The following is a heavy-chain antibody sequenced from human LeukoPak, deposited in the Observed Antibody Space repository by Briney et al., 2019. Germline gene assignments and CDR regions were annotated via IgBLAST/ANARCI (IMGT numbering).Heavy chain of an antibody. CDR3: AREGYCSSTSCYTLFDY. Sequence: GASVKVSCKASGYTFTGYYMHWVRQAPGQGLEWMGWINPNSGGTNYAQKFRGRVTMTRDTSISTAYMELSRLRSDDTAVYYCAREGYCSSTSCYTLFDYWGQGTLVTVSS. CDR1: GYTFTGYY. CDR2: INPNSGGT. V-gene: IGHV1-2*02. D-gene: IGHD2-2*02. J-gene: IGHJ4*02.